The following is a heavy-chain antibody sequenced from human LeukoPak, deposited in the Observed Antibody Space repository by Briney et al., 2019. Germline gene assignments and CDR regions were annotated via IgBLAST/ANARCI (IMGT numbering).Heavy chain of an antibody. D-gene: IGHD4/OR15-4a*01. CDR2: ISDNGGGT. Sequence: GSLRLSCVASGFIFRNYAMSWVRQAPGEGLEWVSGISDNGGGTYYADSLKGRFTISRDNSKNMLYLQMNSLRAEDTAVYYCAKESGALGAPLYDYWGRGILVTASS. V-gene: IGHV3-23*01. CDR1: GFIFRNYA. J-gene: IGHJ4*02. CDR3: AKESGALGAPLYDY.